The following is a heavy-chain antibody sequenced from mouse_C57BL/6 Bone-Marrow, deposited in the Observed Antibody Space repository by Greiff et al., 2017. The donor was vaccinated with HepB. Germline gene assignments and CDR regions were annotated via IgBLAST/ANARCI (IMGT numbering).Heavy chain of an antibody. V-gene: IGHV14-4*01. CDR1: GFNIKDDY. Sequence: VQLQQSGAELVRPGASVKLSCTASGFNIKDDYMHWVKQRPEQGLEWIGWIDPENGDTEYASKFQGKATITADTSSNTAYLQLSSLTSEDTAVYYGTTTYGNSDYYYAMDYWGQGTSVTVSS. D-gene: IGHD2-1*01. CDR3: TTTYGNSDYYYAMDY. J-gene: IGHJ4*01. CDR2: IDPENGDT.